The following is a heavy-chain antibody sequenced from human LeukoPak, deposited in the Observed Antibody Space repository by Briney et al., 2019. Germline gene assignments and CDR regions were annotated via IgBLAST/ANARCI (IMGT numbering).Heavy chain of an antibody. Sequence: SETLSLTCTVSGGSIRSSYYYWGWIRQPPGKGLEWIGSIYDSGSTYYNPSLKSRVTISVDTSKNQFSLKLNSVTAADTAVYYCARTVIVGPTRHFDYWGQGTLVTVSS. CDR3: ARTVIVGPTRHFDY. D-gene: IGHD1-26*01. J-gene: IGHJ4*02. V-gene: IGHV4-39*01. CDR2: IYDSGST. CDR1: GGSIRSSYYY.